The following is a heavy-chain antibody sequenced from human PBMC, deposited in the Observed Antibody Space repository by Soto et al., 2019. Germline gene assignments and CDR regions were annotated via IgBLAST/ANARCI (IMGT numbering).Heavy chain of an antibody. J-gene: IGHJ4*02. Sequence: EVQLLESGGGLVQPGGSLRLSCAASGFTFSSYAMSWVRQAPGKGLEWVSAISGSGSTFYADSVKGRFTIPRDNSKNTLYLQMNSLRAEDTAVYYCAKEKDYDYVWGSYRYTSDYWGQGTLVTVSS. D-gene: IGHD3-16*02. V-gene: IGHV3-23*01. CDR1: GFTFSSYA. CDR2: ISGSGST. CDR3: AKEKDYDYVWGSYRYTSDY.